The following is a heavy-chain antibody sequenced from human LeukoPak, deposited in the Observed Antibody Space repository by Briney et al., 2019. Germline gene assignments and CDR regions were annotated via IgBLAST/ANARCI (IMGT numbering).Heavy chain of an antibody. J-gene: IGHJ3*02. Sequence: GGSLRLSCATSGFTFSRFWMSWVRQAPGKGLEWVANMNPDGSEIYYVDSVKGRFTISRDNSKNTLYLQMNSLRAEDTAVYYCARDFSVVVAAVDSAFDIWGQGTMVTVSS. V-gene: IGHV3-7*01. D-gene: IGHD2-15*01. CDR2: MNPDGSEI. CDR3: ARDFSVVVAAVDSAFDI. CDR1: GFTFSRFW.